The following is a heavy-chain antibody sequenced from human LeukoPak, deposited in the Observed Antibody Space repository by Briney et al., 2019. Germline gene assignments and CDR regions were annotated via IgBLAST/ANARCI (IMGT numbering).Heavy chain of an antibody. CDR2: IYSGGST. CDR1: GFTVSSNY. V-gene: IGHV3-53*01. CDR3: ARDVEYYGMDV. J-gene: IGHJ6*02. D-gene: IGHD5-24*01. Sequence: GGSLRLSCAASGFTVSSNYMSWVRRAPGKGLEWVSVIYSGGSTYYADSVKGRFTISRDNSKNTLYLQMNSLRAEDTAVYYCARDVEYYGMDVWGQGTTVTVSS.